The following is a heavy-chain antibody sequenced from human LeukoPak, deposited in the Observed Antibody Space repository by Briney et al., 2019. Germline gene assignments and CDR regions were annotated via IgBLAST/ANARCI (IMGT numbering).Heavy chain of an antibody. CDR2: IYYTGST. V-gene: IGHV4-59*01. D-gene: IGHD3-22*01. CDR1: GGSTSTYY. Sequence: SETLSLTCTLSGGSTSTYYWTWIRQPPGKGLEWIGYIYYTGSTNYNPSLKSRVTISVDTSKNQFPLKLSSVTAAGTAVYYCARYYYDSSGAWRYYDLWGRGTLVTVSS. J-gene: IGHJ2*01. CDR3: ARYYYDSSGAWRYYDL.